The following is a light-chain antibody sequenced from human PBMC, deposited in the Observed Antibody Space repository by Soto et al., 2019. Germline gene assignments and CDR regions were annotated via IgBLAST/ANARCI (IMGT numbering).Light chain of an antibody. V-gene: IGKV3D-15*01. J-gene: IGKJ4*01. CDR3: QQYKNWPPLT. CDR2: GAS. Sequence: EIVMTQSPATLSVSPGERATLSCRASQSVNSYLAWYQQKPGQSPGLLIYGASIRATDIPARFSGSGSGTEFTLTISSLQSEDFAVYYCQQYKNWPPLTFGGGTKVEIK. CDR1: QSVNSY.